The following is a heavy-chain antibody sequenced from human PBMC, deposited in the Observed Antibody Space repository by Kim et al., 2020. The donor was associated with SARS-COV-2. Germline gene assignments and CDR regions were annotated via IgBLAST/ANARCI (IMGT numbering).Heavy chain of an antibody. Sequence: YYTQPLKSRVTTSLDTSRNQFSLNLSSVTVADTAVYYCARVHTSSWEIDYWGQGTLVTVSS. D-gene: IGHD6-13*01. CDR3: ARVHTSSWEIDY. J-gene: IGHJ4*02. V-gene: IGHV4-30-2*04.